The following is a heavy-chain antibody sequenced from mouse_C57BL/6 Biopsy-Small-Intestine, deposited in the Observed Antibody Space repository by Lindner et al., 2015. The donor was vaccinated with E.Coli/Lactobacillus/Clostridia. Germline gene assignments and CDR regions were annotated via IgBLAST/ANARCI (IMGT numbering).Heavy chain of an antibody. CDR1: GFTFSSYA. J-gene: IGHJ3*01. V-gene: IGHV5-4*01. D-gene: IGHD4-1*01. CDR3: ARGTGTFAY. CDR2: ISDGGSYT. Sequence: VQLQESGGGLVKPRGSLKLSCAASGFTFSSYAMSWVRQTPEKRLEWVATISDGGSYTYYPDNVKGRFTISRDNAKNNLYLQMSHLKSEDTAMYYCARGTGTFAYWGQGTLVTVSA.